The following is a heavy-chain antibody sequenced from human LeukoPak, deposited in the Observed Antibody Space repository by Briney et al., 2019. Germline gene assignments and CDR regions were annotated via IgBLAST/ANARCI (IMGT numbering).Heavy chain of an antibody. CDR1: GFSLSTSGVG. V-gene: IGHV2-5*01. J-gene: IGHJ4*02. Sequence: SGPTLVKPTQTLTLTCTFSGFSLSTSGVGVGWIRQPPGKALEWLALIYWNDDKRFSSYLKSRLSITKDTSKNQVVLTMTNMDPVDTATYYCAHTVTGYYTADYWGQGTLVTVSS. CDR2: IYWNDDK. D-gene: IGHD3-9*01. CDR3: AHTVTGYYTADY.